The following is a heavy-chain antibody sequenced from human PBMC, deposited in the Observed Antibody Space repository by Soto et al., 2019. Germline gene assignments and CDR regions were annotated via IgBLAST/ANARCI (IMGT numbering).Heavy chain of an antibody. CDR2: ISWNSGSI. CDR3: AKSGYRSGWFAVLDY. V-gene: IGHV3-9*01. J-gene: IGHJ4*02. Sequence: EVQLVESGGGLVQPGRSLRLSCAASGFTFDDYAMHWVRQAPGKGLEWVSGISWNSGSIDYADSVKGRFTISRDNAKNSMYLQMNSLRAEDTGLYYCAKSGYRSGWFAVLDYWGQGTLVTVSS. CDR1: GFTFDDYA. D-gene: IGHD6-19*01.